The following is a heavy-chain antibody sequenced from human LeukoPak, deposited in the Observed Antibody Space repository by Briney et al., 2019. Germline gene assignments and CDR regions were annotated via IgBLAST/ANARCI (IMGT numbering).Heavy chain of an antibody. CDR2: INPNSGGT. V-gene: IGHV1-2*02. CDR1: GYTFTGYY. J-gene: IGHJ3*02. Sequence: ASVKVSCKASGYTFTGYYMHWVRQAPGQGLEWMGWINPNSGGTNYAQKFQGRVTMTRDTSISTAYMELSRLRSDDTAVYYCARALHSNDAFDIRGQGTMVTVSS. CDR3: ARALHSNDAFDI. D-gene: IGHD6-13*01.